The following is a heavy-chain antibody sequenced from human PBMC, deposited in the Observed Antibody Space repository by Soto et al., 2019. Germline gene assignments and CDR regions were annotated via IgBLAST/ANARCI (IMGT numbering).Heavy chain of an antibody. V-gene: IGHV4-39*01. CDR2: IYYSGTS. D-gene: IGHD2-2*01. J-gene: IGHJ5*02. Sequence: QLQLQESGPGLVKPSETLSLTCTVSGGSINDDTYYRGWIRQPPGKGLEWIGSIYYSGTSSYNPTLESRVTMAVDTSKKPLSLRLRSVTAADTAVYDCARLHCDSPNCVPLDPWGQGTLVIVSS. CDR1: GGSINDDTYY. CDR3: ARLHCDSPNCVPLDP.